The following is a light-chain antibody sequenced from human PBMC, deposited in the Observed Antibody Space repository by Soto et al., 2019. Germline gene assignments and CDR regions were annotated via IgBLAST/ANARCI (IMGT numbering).Light chain of an antibody. CDR3: SSHAGGSTYV. Sequence: QSALTQPASVSGSPGQSITISCTGTSSDVGTYKRVSWYQKHQGKAPKLIVFEDSRRPSGVSNHFSGSKSGNTASLTISGLQAEDEAEYYCSSHAGGSTYVFGTGTKVPVL. V-gene: IGLV2-23*01. J-gene: IGLJ1*01. CDR2: EDS. CDR1: SSDVGTYKR.